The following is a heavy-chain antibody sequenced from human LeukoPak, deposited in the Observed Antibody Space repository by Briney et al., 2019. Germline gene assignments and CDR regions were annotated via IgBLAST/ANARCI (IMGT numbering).Heavy chain of an antibody. D-gene: IGHD2-2*01. J-gene: IGHJ5*02. V-gene: IGHV4-34*01. Sequence: PSETLSLTCTVSGGSISSYYWSWVRQPPGKGLEWIGEINHSGSTNYNTSIKSRVTISVDTPKNQFSLKLSSVTAADTAVYYCARSRYCSSTSCYDQSWFDPWGQGTLVTVSS. CDR1: GGSISSYY. CDR3: ARSRYCSSTSCYDQSWFDP. CDR2: INHSGST.